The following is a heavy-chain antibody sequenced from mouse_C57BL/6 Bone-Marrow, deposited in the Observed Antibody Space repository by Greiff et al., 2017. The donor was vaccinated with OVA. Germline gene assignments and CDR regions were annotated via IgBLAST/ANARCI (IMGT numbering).Heavy chain of an antibody. CDR3: AKNYQESTMVTTGAMDY. V-gene: IGHV2-5*01. CDR2: IWRGGST. J-gene: IGHJ4*01. Sequence: VQLQQSGPGLVQPSQSLSITCTVSGFSLTSYGVHWVRQSPGKGLEWLGVIWRGGSTDYNAAFMSRLSITKDNSKSQVFFKMNSLQADDTAIYYCAKNYQESTMVTTGAMDYWGQGTSVTVSS. CDR1: GFSLTSYG. D-gene: IGHD2-2*01.